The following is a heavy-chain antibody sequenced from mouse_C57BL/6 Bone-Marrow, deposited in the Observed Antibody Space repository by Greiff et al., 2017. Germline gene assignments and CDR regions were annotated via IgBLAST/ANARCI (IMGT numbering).Heavy chain of an antibody. CDR1: GYPFTSYW. J-gene: IGHJ3*01. Sequence: QVQLQQPGAELVKPAASVKMSCKASGYPFTSYWITWVKQRPGQGLEWIGDIYPGSGSTNYNEKFKSKATLTVDTSYSTAYMQLSSLTSEDSAVYYCAREPPWFAYWGQGTLVTVSA. CDR3: AREPPWFAY. CDR2: IYPGSGST. D-gene: IGHD6-1*01. V-gene: IGHV1-55*01.